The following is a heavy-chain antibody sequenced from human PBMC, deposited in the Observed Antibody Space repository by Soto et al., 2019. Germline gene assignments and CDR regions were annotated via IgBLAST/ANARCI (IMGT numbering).Heavy chain of an antibody. Sequence: GGSLRLSCAASGFTFSSYAMSWVRQAPGKGLEWVSAISGSADSTSYADSVKGRFTISRDNSKNTLYLQMNSLRAEDTAVYYRATGSGGQWLVRDVFDIWGQGTMVTVSS. V-gene: IGHV3-23*01. CDR3: ATGSGGQWLVRDVFDI. CDR1: GFTFSSYA. CDR2: ISGSADST. J-gene: IGHJ3*02. D-gene: IGHD6-19*01.